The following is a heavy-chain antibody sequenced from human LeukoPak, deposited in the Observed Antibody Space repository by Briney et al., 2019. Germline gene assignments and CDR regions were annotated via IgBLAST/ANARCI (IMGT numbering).Heavy chain of an antibody. V-gene: IGHV3-7*01. CDR2: IKQAGSEK. CDR3: ASVYSPFAFDI. J-gene: IGHJ3*02. Sequence: PGGSLRLSCAASGFTFSSYWMSWVRQAPGKGLEWVANIKQAGSEKYYVDSVKGRFTISRDNAKNSLYLQMNSLRAEGTAVYYCASVYSPFAFDIWGQGQWSPSLQ. D-gene: IGHD1-26*01. CDR1: GFTFSSYW.